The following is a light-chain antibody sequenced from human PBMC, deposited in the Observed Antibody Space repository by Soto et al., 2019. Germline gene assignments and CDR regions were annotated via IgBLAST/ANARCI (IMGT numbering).Light chain of an antibody. CDR1: SSDVGSYNY. V-gene: IGLV2-14*01. Sequence: QSALTQPASVSGSPGQSITISCTGTSSDVGSYNYVSWYQQHPGKAPKLMIYEVSNRPSGVSNRFSGSKSGNTASLTISGXQAEXXANYYCSSYTSISTRVFGGGTQLTVL. J-gene: IGLJ3*02. CDR3: SSYTSISTRV. CDR2: EVS.